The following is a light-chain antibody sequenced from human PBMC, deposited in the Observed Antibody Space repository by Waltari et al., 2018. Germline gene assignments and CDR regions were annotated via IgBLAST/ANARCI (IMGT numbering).Light chain of an antibody. CDR2: EGS. Sequence: QSALTQPASVSGSPGQSITISCTGTSSDVGSDNLVSWYQQHPGKAPKLMICEGSKRPSGVSDRFSASKSGNTASLTISGLQAEDEADYYCCSYAGISTYVFGTGTYVTVL. V-gene: IGLV2-23*01. CDR1: SSDVGSDNL. CDR3: CSYAGISTYV. J-gene: IGLJ1*01.